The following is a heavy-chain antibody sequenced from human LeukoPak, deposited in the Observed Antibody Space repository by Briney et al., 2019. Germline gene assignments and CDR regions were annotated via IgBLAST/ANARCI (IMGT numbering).Heavy chain of an antibody. CDR3: TREGTYSSSAPFDY. Sequence: GGSLRLSCAASGFTFSTYNMNWVCQAPGKGLEWVGFIRSKAYGGTTDYAASVKGRFTISRDDSKNIAYLEMSSLKTEDTAIYYCTREGTYSSSAPFDYWGQGTLVTVSS. CDR1: GFTFSTYN. D-gene: IGHD6-6*01. J-gene: IGHJ4*02. V-gene: IGHV3-49*04. CDR2: IRSKAYGGTT.